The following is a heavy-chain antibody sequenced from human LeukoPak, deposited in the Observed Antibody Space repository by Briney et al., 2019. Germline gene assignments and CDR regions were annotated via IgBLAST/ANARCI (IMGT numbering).Heavy chain of an antibody. CDR3: ARDLKWEPYNWFDP. CDR1: GFTFSTYA. Sequence: GGSLRLSCAASGFTFSTYAMHWVRQAPGKGLEYVSAISSNGQSTYYADSVKGRFTISRDNSENTVYLQMNSLRADDTAVYHCARDLKWEPYNWFDPWGQGTLVTVSS. D-gene: IGHD1-26*01. J-gene: IGHJ5*02. CDR2: ISSNGQST. V-gene: IGHV3-64*02.